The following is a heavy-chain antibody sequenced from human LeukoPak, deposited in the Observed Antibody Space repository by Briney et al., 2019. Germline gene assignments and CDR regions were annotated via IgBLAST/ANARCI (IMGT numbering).Heavy chain of an antibody. Sequence: GGSLRLSCAASGFTFSGYWMSWVRQAPGKGLEWVANIKQDGSEKYYVDSVKGRFTISRDNAKNSLYLQMNSLRAEDTAVYYCXXXXXXSGYYYGGAFDIWGQGTMVTVSS. D-gene: IGHD3-22*01. J-gene: IGHJ3*02. CDR2: IKQDGSEK. V-gene: IGHV3-7*01. CDR3: XXXXXXSGYYYGGAFDI. CDR1: GFTFSGYW.